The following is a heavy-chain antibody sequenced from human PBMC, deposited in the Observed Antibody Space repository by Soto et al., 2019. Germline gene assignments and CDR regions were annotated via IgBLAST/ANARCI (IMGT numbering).Heavy chain of an antibody. D-gene: IGHD2-8*02. CDR1: GVSISSYY. J-gene: IGHJ4*02. CDR3: ARDKITGLFDY. CDR2: VYYSEST. Sequence: SETLSLTCTVSGVSISSYYWSWIRQPPGKGLEWIGYVYYSESTKHNPSLKSRVTISVDTSKNQFSLKLTSVTAADTAVYYCARDKITGLFDYWGQGTLVTVSS. V-gene: IGHV4-59*12.